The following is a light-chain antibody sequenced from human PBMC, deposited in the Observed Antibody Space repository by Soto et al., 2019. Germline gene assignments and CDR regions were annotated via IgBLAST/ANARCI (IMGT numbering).Light chain of an antibody. Sequence: NVLTQSPGALSLSPGDGATLSCRASQSIKNNFLAWYHQRPGQAPRLLIHAASIRASGVSDRFSGTASGTEFNLTISRLEADDFGVYYCQQYGTSLTFGGGTRVE. J-gene: IGKJ4*01. CDR1: QSIKNNF. V-gene: IGKV3-20*01. CDR3: QQYGTSLT. CDR2: AAS.